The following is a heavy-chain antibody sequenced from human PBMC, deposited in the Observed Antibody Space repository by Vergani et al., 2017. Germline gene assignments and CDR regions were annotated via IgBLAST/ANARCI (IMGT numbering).Heavy chain of an antibody. CDR1: GGSLSGYY. CDR2: INHSGST. Sequence: QVQLQQWGAGLLKPSETLSLTCAVYGGSLSGYYWSWIRQPPGKGLEWIGEINHSGSTNYNPSLNSRVTISVDTSKNQFSLKLISVIAADTAVYYWARDGSGLYYMDVWGKGTTVTVSS. CDR3: ARDGSGLYYMDV. V-gene: IGHV4-34*01. D-gene: IGHD6-19*01. J-gene: IGHJ6*03.